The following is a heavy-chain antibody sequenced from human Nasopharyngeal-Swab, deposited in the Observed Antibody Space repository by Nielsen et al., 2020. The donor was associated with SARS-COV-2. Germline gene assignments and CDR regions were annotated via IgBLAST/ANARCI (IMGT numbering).Heavy chain of an antibody. CDR1: GYRFTDYR. CDR3: AIGAAVGTLFHGMDV. V-gene: IGHV5-51*01. D-gene: IGHD1-26*01. Sequence: GGSLRLSCATSGYRFTDYRIAWVRQAPGKGLECMGTIFPGDSDTRYSPSFEGRVTISVDQSITTAYLHWTSLKASDTAKYYCAIGAAVGTLFHGMDVWGQGTMVTVSS. J-gene: IGHJ6*02. CDR2: IFPGDSDT.